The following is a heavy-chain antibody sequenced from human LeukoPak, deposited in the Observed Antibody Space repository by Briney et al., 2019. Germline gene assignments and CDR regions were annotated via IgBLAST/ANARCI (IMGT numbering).Heavy chain of an antibody. Sequence: GESLRLSCAASGFSFSTYSMHWVRQAPGKGLEWVSSIDSRSNYKYYADSVKGRFTISRDNAQSSLFLQMNSLRAEDTALYYCAREDGIVGASSAFDVWGQGTMVTVS. CDR2: IDSRSNYK. CDR3: AREDGIVGASSAFDV. CDR1: GFSFSTYS. J-gene: IGHJ3*01. D-gene: IGHD1-26*01. V-gene: IGHV3-21*01.